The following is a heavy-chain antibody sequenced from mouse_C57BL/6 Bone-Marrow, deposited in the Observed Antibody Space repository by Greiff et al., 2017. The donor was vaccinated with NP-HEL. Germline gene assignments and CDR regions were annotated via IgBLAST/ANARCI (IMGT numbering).Heavy chain of an antibody. Sequence: EVQGVESGGGLVQPGGSLSLSCAASGFTFTDYYMSWVRQPPGKALEWLGFIRNKANGYTTEYSASVKGRFTISRDNSQSILYLQMNALRAEDSATYYCARYPTGYYFDYWGQGTTLTVSS. J-gene: IGHJ2*01. D-gene: IGHD4-1*02. CDR2: IRNKANGYTT. CDR3: ARYPTGYYFDY. CDR1: GFTFTDYY. V-gene: IGHV7-3*01.